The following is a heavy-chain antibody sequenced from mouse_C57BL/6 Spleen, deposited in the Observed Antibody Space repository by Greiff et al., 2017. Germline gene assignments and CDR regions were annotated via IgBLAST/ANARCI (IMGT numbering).Heavy chain of an antibody. CDR2: ISSGGSYT. D-gene: IGHD2-4*01. V-gene: IGHV5-6*01. CDR3: ARMDDYDGGFAY. Sequence: EVQRVESGGDLVKPGGSLKLSCAASGFTFSSYGMSWVRQTPDKRLEWVATISSGGSYTYYPDSVKGRFTISRDNAKNTLYLQMSSLKSEDTAMYYCARMDDYDGGFAYWGQGTLVTVSA. J-gene: IGHJ3*01. CDR1: GFTFSSYG.